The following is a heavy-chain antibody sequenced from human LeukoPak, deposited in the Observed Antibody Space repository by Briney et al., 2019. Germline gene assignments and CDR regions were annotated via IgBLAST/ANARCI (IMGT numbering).Heavy chain of an antibody. D-gene: IGHD3-3*01. CDR2: INPNSGGT. V-gene: IGHV1-2*06. J-gene: IGHJ6*02. CDR1: GYTFTGYY. CDR3: ARGGYDFVYYYYGMDV. Sequence: EASVKVSCEASGYTFTGYYMHWVRQAPGQGLEWMGRINPNSGGTNYAQKFQGRVTMTRDTSISTAYMELSRLRSDDTAVYYCARGGYDFVYYYYGMDVWGQGTTVTVSS.